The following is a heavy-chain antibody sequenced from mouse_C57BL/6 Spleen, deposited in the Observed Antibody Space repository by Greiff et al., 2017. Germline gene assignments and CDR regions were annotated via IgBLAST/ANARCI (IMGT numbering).Heavy chain of an antibody. D-gene: IGHD1-1*01. Sequence: QVQLQQSGAELVKPGASVKISCTASGYTFTDYYINWVKQRPGQGLEWIGKSGPGCGSTYYNEKFKGKATLTADKSSSTAYMQLSSLTSEESAVYFCARDDYYGSSASFAYWGQGTLVTVSA. J-gene: IGHJ3*01. CDR3: ARDDYYGSSASFAY. V-gene: IGHV1-77*01. CDR1: GYTFTDYY. CDR2: SGPGCGST.